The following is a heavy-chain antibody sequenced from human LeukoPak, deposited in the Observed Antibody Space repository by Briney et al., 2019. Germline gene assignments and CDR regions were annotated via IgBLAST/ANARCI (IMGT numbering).Heavy chain of an antibody. D-gene: IGHD6-13*01. CDR1: GGSFSGYY. V-gene: IGHV4-34*01. CDR2: INHSGST. CDR3: AKVAAAGTLYFQH. Sequence: PSETLSLTCAVYGGSFSGYYWSWIRQPPGKGLEWIGEINHSGSTYYNPSLKSRVTISVDRSKNQFSLKLSSVTAADTAVYYCAKVAAAGTLYFQHWGQGTLVTVSS. J-gene: IGHJ1*01.